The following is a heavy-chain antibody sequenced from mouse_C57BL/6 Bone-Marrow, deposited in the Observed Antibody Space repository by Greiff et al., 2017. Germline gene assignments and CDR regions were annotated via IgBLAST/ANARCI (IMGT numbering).Heavy chain of an antibody. CDR3: ARSEGYYPDY. CDR1: GYTFTSYW. Sequence: VQLQQPGAELVMPGASVKLSCKASGYTFTSYWMHWVKQRPGQGLEWIGEIDPSDSYTNYNQKFKGKSTLTVDKSSSTAYMQLSSLTSEDSAVYYCARSEGYYPDYWGQGTTLTVSS. V-gene: IGHV1-69*01. J-gene: IGHJ2*01. CDR2: IDPSDSYT.